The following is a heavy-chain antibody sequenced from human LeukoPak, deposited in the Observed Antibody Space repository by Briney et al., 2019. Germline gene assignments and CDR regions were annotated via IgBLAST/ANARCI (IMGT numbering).Heavy chain of an antibody. V-gene: IGHV3-30*03. J-gene: IGHJ2*01. CDR2: ISYDGSNK. D-gene: IGHD1-26*01. CDR1: GFTFSSYG. CDR3: TTGIMGATHRYFDL. Sequence: GGSLRLSCAASGFTFSSYGMHWVRQAPGKGLEWVAVISYDGSNKYYADSVKGRFTISRDNSKNTLYLQMNSLRAEDTAVYYCTTGIMGATHRYFDLWGRGTLLTVSS.